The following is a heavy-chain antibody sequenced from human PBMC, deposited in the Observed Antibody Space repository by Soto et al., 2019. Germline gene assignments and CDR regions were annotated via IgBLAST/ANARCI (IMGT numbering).Heavy chain of an antibody. D-gene: IGHD5-12*01. CDR1: GFRFSSCS. Sequence: GGSLIVSWAASGFRFSSCSMSLVRHAPGKGLDWVSAISTNGGSTYYADSVKGRFTISRDNSKKTLYLQMNNLRAEDTAVYYCASGKVRSGYDSYYYYYYMDVWGKGTTVTVSS. CDR2: ISTNGGST. J-gene: IGHJ6*03. CDR3: ASGKVRSGYDSYYYYYYMDV. V-gene: IGHV3-23*01.